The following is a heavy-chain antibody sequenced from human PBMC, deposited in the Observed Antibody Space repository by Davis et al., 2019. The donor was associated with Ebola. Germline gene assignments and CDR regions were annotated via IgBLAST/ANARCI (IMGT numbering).Heavy chain of an antibody. D-gene: IGHD3-3*01. Sequence: SEPLSLTCTVSGGSISSSSYYWGWIRQPPGKGLEWIGSIYYSGSTYYNPSLKSRATISVDTSRNQFSLKLSSVTAADTAVYYCAGLSFWSGYYTSGYFDYWGQGALVAVSS. J-gene: IGHJ4*02. CDR3: AGLSFWSGYYTSGYFDY. CDR1: GGSISSSSYY. V-gene: IGHV4-39*01. CDR2: IYYSGST.